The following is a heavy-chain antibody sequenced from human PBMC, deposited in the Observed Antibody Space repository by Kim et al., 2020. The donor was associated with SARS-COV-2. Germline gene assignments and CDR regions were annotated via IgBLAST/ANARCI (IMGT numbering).Heavy chain of an antibody. CDR1: GGSFSAYY. J-gene: IGHJ6*01. V-gene: IGHV4-34*01. CDR2: INSSGST. Sequence: SETLSLTCAVHGGSFSAYYWNWIRQSPGKGLEWIGEINSSGSTHYNPSLKSRVTISVDTSKNQFSLELSSVTAADTARYYCVRVLVLGASTFNSYYYGLDVWGRGTTVTVSS. CDR3: VRVLVLGASTFNSYYYGLDV. D-gene: IGHD1-26*01.